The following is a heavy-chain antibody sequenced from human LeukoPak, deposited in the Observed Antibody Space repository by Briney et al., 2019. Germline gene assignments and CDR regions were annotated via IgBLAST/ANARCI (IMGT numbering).Heavy chain of an antibody. J-gene: IGHJ4*02. D-gene: IGHD1-14*01. CDR3: AREIDTYRPFEF. CDR1: GETVSSNSAA. V-gene: IGHV6-1*01. CDR2: TYYRSKWYN. Sequence: SQTLSLTCAISGETVSSNSAAWNWIRQSPSRGLEWLGRTYYRSKWYNDYAASVKSRITINPGTSKNQCSLQLNSVIPEDTAVYYCAREIDTYRPFEFWGQGDLVTVSS.